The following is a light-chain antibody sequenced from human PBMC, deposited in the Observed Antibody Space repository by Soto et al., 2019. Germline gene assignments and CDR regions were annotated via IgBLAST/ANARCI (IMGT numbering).Light chain of an antibody. CDR3: CSYAGSYTF. J-gene: IGLJ1*01. Sequence: QSALTQPRSVSGSPGQSVTISCTGTSSDVGGYNYVSWYQQHPGKAHKLMIYDVSKRPSGVPDRFSGSKSGNTASLTISGLQAEDEADYYCCSYAGSYTFFGTGTKLTVL. V-gene: IGLV2-11*01. CDR2: DVS. CDR1: SSDVGGYNY.